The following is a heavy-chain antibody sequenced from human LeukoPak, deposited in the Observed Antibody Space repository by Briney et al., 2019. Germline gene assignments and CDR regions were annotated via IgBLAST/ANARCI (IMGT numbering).Heavy chain of an antibody. CDR1: GGSISSYY. D-gene: IGHD6-19*01. Sequence: ETLSLACTVSGGSISSYYWSWIRQPPGKGLEWIVYIYYSGSTNYNPSLKSRVTISVDTSKNQFSLKLSSVTAADTAVYYCARAAYSSGWFGYWGQGTLVTVSS. CDR2: IYYSGST. CDR3: ARAAYSSGWFGY. V-gene: IGHV4-59*01. J-gene: IGHJ5*01.